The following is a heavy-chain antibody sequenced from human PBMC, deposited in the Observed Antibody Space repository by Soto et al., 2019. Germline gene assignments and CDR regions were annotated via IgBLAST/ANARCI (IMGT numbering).Heavy chain of an antibody. J-gene: IGHJ4*02. CDR2: IHYSGST. D-gene: IGHD2-21*02. CDR3: SRSMTDMVDY. Sequence: QLQLQESGPGLAKPSETLSLTCTVSGGSIANNAYYWSWIRQSPGKGLEWIGSIHYSGSTYDNPFLKSRVTISVDTSNNQFSLKLSSVTAADTAVYYCSRSMTDMVDYWGQGTLVIVSP. V-gene: IGHV4-39*01. CDR1: GGSIANNAYY.